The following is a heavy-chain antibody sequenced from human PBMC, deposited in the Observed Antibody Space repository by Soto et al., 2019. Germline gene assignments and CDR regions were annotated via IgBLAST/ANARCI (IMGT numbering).Heavy chain of an antibody. CDR1: GFSLSTSGMC. CDR2: IDWDDDK. J-gene: IGHJ3*02. V-gene: IGHV2-70*01. D-gene: IGHD3-10*01. Sequence: SGPTLVNPTQTLTLTCTFSGFSLSTSGMCVSWIRQPPGKALEWLALIDWDDDKYYSTSLKTRLTISKDTSKNQVVLTMTNMDPVDTATYYCARSMVRGVISDAFDIWGQGTMVTVSS. CDR3: ARSMVRGVISDAFDI.